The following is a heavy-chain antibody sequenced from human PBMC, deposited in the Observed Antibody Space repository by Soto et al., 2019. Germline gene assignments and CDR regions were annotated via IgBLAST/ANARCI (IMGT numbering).Heavy chain of an antibody. CDR1: GFTVSSYI. CDR2: ISSSSIYI. J-gene: IGHJ5*02. CDR3: ARDSITICGVVPDWFDP. Sequence: GGSLRLSCAASGFTVSSYIMNWVRQAPGKGLEWVSSISSSSIYIYYADSVKGRFTISRDNAKNSLYLQMNSLRAEDTAVYYCARDSITICGVVPDWFDPWGPGTL. D-gene: IGHD3-3*01. V-gene: IGHV3-21*01.